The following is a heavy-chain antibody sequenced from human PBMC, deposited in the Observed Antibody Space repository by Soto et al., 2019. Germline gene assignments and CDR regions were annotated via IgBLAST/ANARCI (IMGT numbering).Heavy chain of an antibody. CDR3: TKGPSRAYSGSSRYSDS. CDR2: TSSSGGAT. CDR1: GFTFSDYA. Sequence: EVQLLESGGGLVQPGGCLRLSCAASGFTFSDYAMTWVRQGPGKGLEWISSTSSSGGATYYAVSVKDRFTISRDNSKNTVYLQRNSLKAEDTAVYYCTKGPSRAYSGSSRYSDSWGQGALVTVSS. D-gene: IGHD6-6*01. J-gene: IGHJ4*02. V-gene: IGHV3-23*01.